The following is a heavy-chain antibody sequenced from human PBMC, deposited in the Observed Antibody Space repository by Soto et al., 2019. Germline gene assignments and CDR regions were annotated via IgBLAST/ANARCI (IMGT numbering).Heavy chain of an antibody. CDR3: AREGDPGDSFWSGPLGGGRFDP. Sequence: QVQLVQSGAEVKEPGSSVNVSCKTSGGTFGNTAVTWVRQAPGQGLAWIGWIVPMFGTANYAQKFRGRVTITADEATSTAYMALSRLRSDATAVDYCAREGDPGDSFWSGPLGGGRFDPWGQGTLVTVSS. CDR2: IVPMFGTA. CDR1: GGTFGNTA. V-gene: IGHV1-69*12. J-gene: IGHJ5*02. D-gene: IGHD3-3*01.